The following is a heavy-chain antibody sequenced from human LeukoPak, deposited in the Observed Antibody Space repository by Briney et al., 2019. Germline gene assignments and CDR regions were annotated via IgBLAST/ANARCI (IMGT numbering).Heavy chain of an antibody. CDR2: ISYDGSNK. J-gene: IGHJ4*02. V-gene: IGHV3-30-3*01. CDR3: ARQMTTVTTPLRKQLQYDY. D-gene: IGHD4-11*01. CDR1: GFTFSSYS. Sequence: GGSLRLSCAASGFTFSSYSLNWVRQAPGKGLEWVAVISYDGSNKYYADSVKGRFTISRDNSKSTLYLQMNSLKPEDTAVYYCARQMTTVTTPLRKQLQYDYWGQGTLVTVSS.